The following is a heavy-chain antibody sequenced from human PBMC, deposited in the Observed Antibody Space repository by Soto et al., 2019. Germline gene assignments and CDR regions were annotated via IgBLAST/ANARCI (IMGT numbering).Heavy chain of an antibody. V-gene: IGHV1-18*04. Sequence: QVQLVESGAEVKKPGASVKVSCKASGYTFTDYGISWVRQAPGQGLEWMGWISGYNGNTKYAQKFQGRVTMTTDTPTNTAYMELRSLRSDDTAVYYCARDREYYYDSSGNYYYHYGLDVWGKGTTVNVS. CDR3: ARDREYYYDSSGNYYYHYGLDV. D-gene: IGHD3-22*01. J-gene: IGHJ6*04. CDR1: GYTFTDYG. CDR2: ISGYNGNT.